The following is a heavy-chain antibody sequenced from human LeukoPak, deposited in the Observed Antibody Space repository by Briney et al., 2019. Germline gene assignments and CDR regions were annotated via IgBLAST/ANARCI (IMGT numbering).Heavy chain of an antibody. V-gene: IGHV3-30*03. CDR2: ISYDGSNE. J-gene: IGHJ4*02. D-gene: IGHD3-10*01. Sequence: GGSLRLSCTASGFSFSNYGMHWVRQAPGKGLEWITVISYDGSNEYYADSVKGRFTISRDNAKNSLYLQMNSLRAEDTAVYYCARVGYFYASGSDYWGQGTLVTVSS. CDR1: GFSFSNYG. CDR3: ARVGYFYASGSDY.